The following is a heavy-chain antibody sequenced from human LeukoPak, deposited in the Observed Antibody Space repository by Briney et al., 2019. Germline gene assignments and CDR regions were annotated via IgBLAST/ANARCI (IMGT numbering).Heavy chain of an antibody. V-gene: IGHV1-24*01. D-gene: IGHD3-22*01. J-gene: IGHJ4*02. Sequence: ASVKVSCKVCGYTLTELSMHWVRQAPGKGLEWMGGFDPEDGETIYAQKFQGRVTMTEDTSTDTAYMELSSLRSEDTAVYYCATGYYYDSSGYYDYWGQGTLVTVSS. CDR2: FDPEDGET. CDR1: GYTLTELS. CDR3: ATGYYYDSSGYYDY.